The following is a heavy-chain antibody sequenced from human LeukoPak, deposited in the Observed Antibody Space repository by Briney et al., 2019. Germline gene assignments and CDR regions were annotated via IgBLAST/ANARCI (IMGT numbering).Heavy chain of an antibody. Sequence: ASVKVSCKASGYTFTSYYMHWVRQAPGQGLEWMGIINPSGGSTSYAQKFQGRVTMTRDMSTSTAYMELSSLRSEDTAVYYCARGYHRYYYGSGRWYNWFDPWGQGTLVTVSS. CDR2: INPSGGST. CDR1: GYTFTSYY. D-gene: IGHD3-10*01. V-gene: IGHV1-46*01. J-gene: IGHJ5*02. CDR3: ARGYHRYYYGSGRWYNWFDP.